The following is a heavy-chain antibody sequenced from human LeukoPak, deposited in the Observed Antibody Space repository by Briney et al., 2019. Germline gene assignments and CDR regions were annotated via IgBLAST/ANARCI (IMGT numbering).Heavy chain of an antibody. J-gene: IGHJ5*02. Sequence: PGGSLRLSCADSDLTFSTYAMNWVRQAPGKGLEWVSYISPKSNSKYYADSVKGRFTISRDNAKNSLYLQMNSLRAEDTAVYYCARGIGGYDTSGTPKDWFDPWGQGTLVTVSS. V-gene: IGHV3-48*04. CDR2: ISPKSNSK. CDR3: ARGIGGYDTSGTPKDWFDP. CDR1: DLTFSTYA. D-gene: IGHD3-22*01.